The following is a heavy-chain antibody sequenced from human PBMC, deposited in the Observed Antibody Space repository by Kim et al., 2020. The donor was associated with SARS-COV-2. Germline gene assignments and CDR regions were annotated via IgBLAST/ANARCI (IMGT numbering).Heavy chain of an antibody. D-gene: IGHD3-10*01. J-gene: IGHJ6*02. V-gene: IGHV5-10-1*01. CDR2: IDPTDSYT. CDR3: ARDDASGSYFNVYYYYGMDA. Sequence: GESLKISCKGSGYSFANYWISWVRQMPGKGLEWMGRIDPTDSYTNYSPSFQGHVTISADKSISTAYLEWSGLKASDTAMYYCARDDASGSYFNVYYYYGMDAWGQGTTVTVSS. CDR1: GYSFANYW.